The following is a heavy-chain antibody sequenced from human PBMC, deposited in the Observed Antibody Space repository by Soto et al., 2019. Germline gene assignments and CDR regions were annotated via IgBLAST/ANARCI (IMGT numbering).Heavy chain of an antibody. V-gene: IGHV4-59*08. D-gene: IGHD3-22*01. CDR3: ARQASGYYYGWFDP. CDR2: IYYSGST. J-gene: IGHJ5*02. Sequence: SETLSLTCTVSGGSISSYYWSWIRQPPGKGLEWIGTIYYSGSTIYTPSLKSRVTMSVDTSNNQFSLKLSSVTAADTAVYYCARQASGYYYGWFDPWGQGTLVTVSS. CDR1: GGSISSYY.